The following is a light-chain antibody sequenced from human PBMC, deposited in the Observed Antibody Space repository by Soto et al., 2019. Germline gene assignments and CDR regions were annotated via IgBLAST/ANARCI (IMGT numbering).Light chain of an antibody. CDR2: GAS. V-gene: IGKV3-20*01. Sequence: EIVLTQSPGTLSLSPGERATLSCRASQSVSSSYLAWYQQKPGQAPRLLIYGASSRATGIPDRFSGSWSGTDFTLTISRLEPEDLAVYYWQQYGSSPGTFVQGTKVEIK. CDR3: QQYGSSPGT. J-gene: IGKJ1*01. CDR1: QSVSSSY.